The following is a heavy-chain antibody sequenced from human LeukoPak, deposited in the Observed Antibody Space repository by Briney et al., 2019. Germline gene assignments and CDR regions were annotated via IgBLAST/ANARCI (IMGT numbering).Heavy chain of an antibody. Sequence: ASVTVSCMASGYTFTGYYMHWVRQAPGQGLEWMGWINPNSGGTNYAQKFQGRVTMTRDTSISTAYMELSRLRSDDTAVYYCARGKQWLVPFDYWGQGTLVTVSS. V-gene: IGHV1-2*02. J-gene: IGHJ4*02. CDR1: GYTFTGYY. CDR2: INPNSGGT. CDR3: ARGKQWLVPFDY. D-gene: IGHD6-19*01.